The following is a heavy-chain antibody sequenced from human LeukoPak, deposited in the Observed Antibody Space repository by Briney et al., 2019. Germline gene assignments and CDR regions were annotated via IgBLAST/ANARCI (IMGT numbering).Heavy chain of an antibody. D-gene: IGHD6-13*01. Sequence: GGSLRLSCAASVFTFSSYWMRWVRQAPGKGLVWVSRVNTGGRSTTYADSVKGRFTISRDNAKNKLYLQMNSLSAEDTAVYYCVRVSVSPGAAAGFDYWGQGTLVTVSS. CDR3: VRVSVSPGAAAGFDY. CDR2: VNTGGRST. CDR1: VFTFSSYW. V-gene: IGHV3-74*01. J-gene: IGHJ4*02.